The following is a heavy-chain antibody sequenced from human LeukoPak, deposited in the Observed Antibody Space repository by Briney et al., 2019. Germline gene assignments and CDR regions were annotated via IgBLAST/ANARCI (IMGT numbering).Heavy chain of an antibody. D-gene: IGHD2-2*01. CDR3: ARDEGLQLPPPGY. CDR1: GFTFSSYG. J-gene: IGHJ4*02. Sequence: GGSLRLSCAASGFTFSSYGMHWVRQAPGKGLEWVAVIWYDGSNKYYADSVKGRFTISRDNSKNTLYLQMNSLRAEDTAVYYCARDEGLQLPPPGYWGQGTLVTVSS. CDR2: IWYDGSNK. V-gene: IGHV3-33*01.